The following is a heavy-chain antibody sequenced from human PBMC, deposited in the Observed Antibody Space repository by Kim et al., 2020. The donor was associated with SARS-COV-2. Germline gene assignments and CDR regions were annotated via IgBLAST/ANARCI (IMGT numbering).Heavy chain of an antibody. J-gene: IGHJ5*02. Sequence: ASVKVSCKASGYTFTTYTIHWVRQAPGQRLEWMGWINTGNGNTEYSQKFQGRVTITRDTSASTAYMELSSLTSEDTAVYYCARECWSGSYTVVNWLDPW. V-gene: IGHV1-3*04. CDR3: ARECWSGSYTVVNWLDP. CDR1: GYTFTTYT. D-gene: IGHD3-3*01. CDR2: INTGNGNT.